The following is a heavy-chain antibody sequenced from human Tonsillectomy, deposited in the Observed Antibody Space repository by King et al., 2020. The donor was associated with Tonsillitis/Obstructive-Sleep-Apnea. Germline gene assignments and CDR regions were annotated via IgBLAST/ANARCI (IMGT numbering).Heavy chain of an antibody. V-gene: IGHV3-9*01. CDR2: ISWNSGSI. J-gene: IGHJ6*03. D-gene: IGHD1-26*01. CDR3: AKGGAGELPYYYYYMDV. CDR1: GFTFDDYA. Sequence: EVQLVESGGGLVQPGRSLRLSCAASGFTFDDYAMHWVRQAPGKGLEWVSGISWNSGSIGYADSVKGRFTISRDNAKNSLYLQMNSLRAEDTALYYCAKGGAGELPYYYYYMDVWGKGTTVTVSS.